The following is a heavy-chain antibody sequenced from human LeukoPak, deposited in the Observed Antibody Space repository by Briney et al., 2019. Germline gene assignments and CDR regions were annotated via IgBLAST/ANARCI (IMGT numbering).Heavy chain of an antibody. Sequence: ASVKVSCKASGYTFTSYGISWVRQAPGQGLEWMGWISAYNGNTNYAQKLQGRVTMTTDTSTSTAYMELRSLRSDDTAVYYCARDRRPSYYYDSKASAFDIWGQGTMVTVSS. D-gene: IGHD3-22*01. CDR1: GYTFTSYG. J-gene: IGHJ3*02. CDR2: ISAYNGNT. V-gene: IGHV1-18*01. CDR3: ARDRRPSYYYDSKASAFDI.